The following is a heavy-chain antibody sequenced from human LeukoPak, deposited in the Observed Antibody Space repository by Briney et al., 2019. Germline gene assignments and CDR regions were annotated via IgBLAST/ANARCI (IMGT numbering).Heavy chain of an antibody. CDR1: GGSFSGYY. V-gene: IGHV4-34*01. Sequence: SETLSLTCAVYGGSFSGYYWSWIRQPPGKGLEWIGEINHSGSTNYNPSLKSRVTISVDTSKNQFSLKLSSVTAADTAVYYCARHGLFRGSGSYHRIGYYYMDVWGKGTTVTISS. D-gene: IGHD3-10*01. J-gene: IGHJ6*03. CDR2: INHSGST. CDR3: ARHGLFRGSGSYHRIGYYYMDV.